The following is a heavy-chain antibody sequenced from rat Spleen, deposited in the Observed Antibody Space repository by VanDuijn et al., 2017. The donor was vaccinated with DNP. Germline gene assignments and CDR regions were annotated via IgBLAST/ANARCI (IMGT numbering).Heavy chain of an antibody. J-gene: IGHJ3*01. CDR3: VRHEDSSSHIYGFAY. D-gene: IGHD1-2*01. V-gene: IGHV5-19*01. Sequence: EVRLVESGGGLVQPGRSLKLSCAASGFTFSSYGMHWFRQAPTKGLEWVASISPSGGSTYYRDSMKGRFTISRDNAKSTLYLQMNSLRSEDMATYYCVRHEDSSSHIYGFAYWGQGTLVTVSS. CDR1: GFTFSSYG. CDR2: ISPSGGST.